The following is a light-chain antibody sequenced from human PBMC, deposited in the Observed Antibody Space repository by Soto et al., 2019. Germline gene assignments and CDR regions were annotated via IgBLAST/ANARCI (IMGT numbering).Light chain of an antibody. Sequence: EIVLTQSPATLSLSPGERATLSCGASQTVGSTYLAWYHQKPGLAPRLLIYDTSSRATGIPDRFSGSGSGTDFTLTSSRLDPEDFAVYSCQHYGSSPWTFGQGAKVEIK. CDR1: QTVGSTY. CDR2: DTS. J-gene: IGKJ1*01. CDR3: QHYGSSPWT. V-gene: IGKV3D-20*01.